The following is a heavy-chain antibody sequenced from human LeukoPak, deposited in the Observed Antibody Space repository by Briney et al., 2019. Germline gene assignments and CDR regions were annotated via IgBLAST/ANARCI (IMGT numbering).Heavy chain of an antibody. CDR1: GYSFTSYW. J-gene: IGHJ3*02. CDR2: IYPGDSDT. D-gene: IGHD5-18*01. Sequence: GESLKISCKGSGYSFTSYWIGWVRPMPGKGLEGMGMIYPGDSDTRYSPSFQGQVTISADKSISTAYLQWSSLKASDTAMYYCARQGGYSYAPDAFDIWGQGTMVTVSS. CDR3: ARQGGYSYAPDAFDI. V-gene: IGHV5-51*01.